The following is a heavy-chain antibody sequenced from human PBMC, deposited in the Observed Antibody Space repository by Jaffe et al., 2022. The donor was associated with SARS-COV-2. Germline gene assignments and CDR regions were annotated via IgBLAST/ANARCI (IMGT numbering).Heavy chain of an antibody. CDR1: GYTFTSYD. D-gene: IGHD3-10*01. CDR3: ARRSRVRYYYGSGSYYSFDY. V-gene: IGHV1-8*01. Sequence: QVQLVQSGAEVKKPGASVKVSCKASGYTFTSYDINWVRQATGQGLEWMGWMNPNSGNTGYAQKFQGRVTMTRNTSISTAYMELSSLRSEDTAVYYCARRSRVRYYYGSGSYYSFDYWGQGTLVTVSS. CDR2: MNPNSGNT. J-gene: IGHJ4*02.